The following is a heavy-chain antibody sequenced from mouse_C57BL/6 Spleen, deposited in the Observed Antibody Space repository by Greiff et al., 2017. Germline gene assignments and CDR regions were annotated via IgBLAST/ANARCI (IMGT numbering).Heavy chain of an antibody. CDR1: GFSLTSYG. J-gene: IGHJ4*01. CDR3: ARSLRGAMDY. CDR2: IWGVGST. V-gene: IGHV2-6*01. D-gene: IGHD1-1*01. Sequence: QVQLQQSGPGLVAPSQSLSITCTVSGFSLTSYGVDWVRQSPGKGLEWLGVIWGVGSTNYNSALKSRLSISKDNSKSQVFLKMNSLQTDDTAMYYCARSLRGAMDYWGQGTSVTVSS.